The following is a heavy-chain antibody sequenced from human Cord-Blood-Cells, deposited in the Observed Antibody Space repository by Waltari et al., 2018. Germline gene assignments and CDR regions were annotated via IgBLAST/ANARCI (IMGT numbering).Heavy chain of an antibody. V-gene: IGHV4-34*01. CDR3: ARVGRYSSGWYTGGSDY. CDR2: INHSGST. D-gene: IGHD6-19*01. J-gene: IGHJ4*02. Sequence: QVQLQQWGAGLLKPSETLSLTCAVYGGSSSGYYWSWIRQPPGKGLEWNGEINHSGSTNYNPSLKSRVTISVDTSKNQFSLKLSSVTAADTAVYYCARVGRYSSGWYTGGSDYWGQGTLVTVSS. CDR1: GGSSSGYY.